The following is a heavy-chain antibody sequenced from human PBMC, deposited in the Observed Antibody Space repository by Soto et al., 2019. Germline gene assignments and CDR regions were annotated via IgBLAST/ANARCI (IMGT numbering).Heavy chain of an antibody. Sequence: SQTLSLTCAISGDSVSSNSAAWNWIRQSPSRGLEWLGRTYYRSKWYNDYAVPVKSRITINPDTSKNQFSLQLNSVTPEDTAVYYCARVEGYYDFWSGPYYFCGMDVCRQGTTVTASS. J-gene: IGHJ6*01. CDR1: GDSVSSNSAA. CDR2: TYYRSKWYN. D-gene: IGHD3-3*01. V-gene: IGHV6-1*01. CDR3: ARVEGYYDFWSGPYYFCGMDV.